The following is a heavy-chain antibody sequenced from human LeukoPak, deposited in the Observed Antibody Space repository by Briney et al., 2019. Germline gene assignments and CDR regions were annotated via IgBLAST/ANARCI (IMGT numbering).Heavy chain of an antibody. CDR1: GDSVSSNSAA. CDR3: ARTRDLGPDY. J-gene: IGHJ4*02. Sequence: SQTLSLTCVISGDSVSSNSAAWNWIRQSPSRGLEWLGRTYYRSKWYYHYAVSMKSRITVNPDASKNQFSLQLNSVTPEDTAVYYCARTRDLGPDYWGQGTLVTVSS. V-gene: IGHV6-1*01. CDR2: TYYRSKWYY. D-gene: IGHD1-26*01.